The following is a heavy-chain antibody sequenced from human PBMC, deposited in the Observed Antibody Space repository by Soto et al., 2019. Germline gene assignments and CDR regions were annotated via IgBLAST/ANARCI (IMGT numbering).Heavy chain of an antibody. D-gene: IGHD1-26*01. CDR3: ARIKWGLNYYNGMDV. CDR2: INPKTAAT. CDR1: GYSFSDYF. J-gene: IGHJ6*02. V-gene: IGHV1-2*02. Sequence: QAHLVQSGAEVKKSGASVKVSCKPSGYSFSDYFIQWVRQAPGQGLEWVAWINPKTAATNYAKKFQGRVSLTWDTSSTTAYMELTRLRPDDTAVYYCARIKWGLNYYNGMDVWGQGTTVIVSS.